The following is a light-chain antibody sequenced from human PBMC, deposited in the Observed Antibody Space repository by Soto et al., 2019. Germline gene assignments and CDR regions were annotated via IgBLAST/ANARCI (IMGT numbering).Light chain of an antibody. Sequence: DIPMTQSPSSLSASVGDRVTITCQASQDITNYLNWYQQKPGKAPKLLIYGASNLEIGVPSRFSGSGSGADFTFTINSPQPEDIATYYCQQYDILPPTFGGGTKVEIK. CDR1: QDITNY. CDR3: QQYDILPPT. CDR2: GAS. V-gene: IGKV1-33*01. J-gene: IGKJ4*01.